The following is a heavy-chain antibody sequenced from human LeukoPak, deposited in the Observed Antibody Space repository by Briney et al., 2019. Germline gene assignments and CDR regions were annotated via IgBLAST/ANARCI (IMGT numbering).Heavy chain of an antibody. J-gene: IGHJ4*02. CDR1: GGSFSGYY. D-gene: IGHD1-26*01. Sequence: PSETLSLTCAVYGGSFSGYYWSWIRQPPGKGLEWIGEINHGGSTNYNPSLKSRVTISVDTSKNQFSLKLSSVTAADTAVYYCARGYSGSYLYWGQGTLVTVSS. CDR2: INHGGST. CDR3: ARGYSGSYLY. V-gene: IGHV4-34*01.